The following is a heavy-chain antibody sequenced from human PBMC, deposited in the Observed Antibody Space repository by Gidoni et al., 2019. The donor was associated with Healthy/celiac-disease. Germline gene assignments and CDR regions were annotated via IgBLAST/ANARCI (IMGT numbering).Heavy chain of an antibody. Sequence: DVQLFESGGDLVKPGGSLTLSFSASGFTFSNAWMSWVLQAPGKGLEWVGRIKSKTDGGTTDYAATVKGRLTISRDDSKNTLYLQMNSMKTEDTAVYYCTTHSGSYPHDYWGQGTLVTVSS. CDR3: TTHSGSYPHDY. CDR2: IKSKTDGGTT. J-gene: IGHJ4*02. CDR1: GFTFSNAW. V-gene: IGHV3-15*01. D-gene: IGHD1-26*01.